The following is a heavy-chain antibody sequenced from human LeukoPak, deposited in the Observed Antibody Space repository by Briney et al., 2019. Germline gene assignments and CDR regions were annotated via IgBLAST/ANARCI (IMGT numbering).Heavy chain of an antibody. V-gene: IGHV3-74*01. CDR1: GFTFSSYW. CDR3: ARTSYDSSGYPYFDY. D-gene: IGHD3-22*01. CDR2: INSDGSST. Sequence: GGSLRLSCAASGFTFSSYWMHWVRQAPGKGLVWVSRINSDGSSTSCADSVKGRFTISRDNAKNTLYLQMNSLRAEDTAVYYCARTSYDSSGYPYFDYWGQGTLVTVSS. J-gene: IGHJ4*02.